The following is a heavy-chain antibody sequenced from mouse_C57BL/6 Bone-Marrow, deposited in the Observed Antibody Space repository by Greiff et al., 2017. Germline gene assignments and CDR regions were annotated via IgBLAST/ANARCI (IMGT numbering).Heavy chain of an antibody. V-gene: IGHV6-6*01. CDR2: IRNKANNHAT. CDR1: GFTFSDAW. D-gene: IGHD2-5*01. Sequence: EVQGVESGGGLVQPGGSMQLSCAASGFTFSDAWMDWVRQSPEKGLEWVAEIRNKANNHATYYAESVKGRFTISRDDSKSSVYLQMNSLRAEDTGIYYCTRRAYYSNFDYWGQGTTLTVSS. CDR3: TRRAYYSNFDY. J-gene: IGHJ2*01.